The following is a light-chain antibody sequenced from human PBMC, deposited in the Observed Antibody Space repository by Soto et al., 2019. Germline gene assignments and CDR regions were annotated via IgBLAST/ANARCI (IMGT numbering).Light chain of an antibody. J-gene: IGLJ1*01. CDR1: SSDVGGYNF. Sequence: QSVLTQPASVSGSPGQSITISCTGTSSDVGGYNFVTWYQQHPGEAPKLMIHDASSRASGVPNRFPGSKSGTTASLTISGLQAEDEADYYCCSYASSTSYVFGTGTKSPS. CDR3: CSYASSTSYV. CDR2: DAS. V-gene: IGLV2-14*03.